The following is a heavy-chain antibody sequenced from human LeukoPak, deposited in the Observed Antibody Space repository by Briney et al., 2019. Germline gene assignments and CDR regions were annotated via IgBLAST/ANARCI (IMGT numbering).Heavy chain of an antibody. J-gene: IGHJ4*02. D-gene: IGHD3-22*01. Sequence: GGSLRLSCAASGFTFSSYAMHWVRQAPGKGLEWVAVISYDGSNKYYADSVKGRFTISRDNSKNTLYLQMNSLRAEDTAVYYCAKVLSSGYPGNFDYWGQGTLVTVSS. CDR3: AKVLSSGYPGNFDY. CDR2: ISYDGSNK. V-gene: IGHV3-30-3*01. CDR1: GFTFSSYA.